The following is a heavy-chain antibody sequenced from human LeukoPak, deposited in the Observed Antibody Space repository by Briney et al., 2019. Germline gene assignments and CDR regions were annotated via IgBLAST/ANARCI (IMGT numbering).Heavy chain of an antibody. D-gene: IGHD6-6*01. V-gene: IGHV3-30-3*01. CDR3: ARAQRSSSSNYYYGMDV. Sequence: GGSLRLSCAASGFTFSSYAMHWVRQAPGKGLEWVAVISYDGSNKYYADSVKGRFTISRDNSKNTLYLQMNSLRAEDTAVYYCARAQRSSSSNYYYGMDVWGPRDHGHRLL. CDR2: ISYDGSNK. J-gene: IGHJ6*01. CDR1: GFTFSSYA.